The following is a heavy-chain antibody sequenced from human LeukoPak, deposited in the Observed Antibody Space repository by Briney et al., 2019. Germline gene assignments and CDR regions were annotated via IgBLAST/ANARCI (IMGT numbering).Heavy chain of an antibody. Sequence: GASVKVSCKASGYTFTGYYMHWVRQAPGQGLEWMGWINPNSGGTNYAQKFQGRVTMTRDTSISTAYMELSRLRSDDTAVYYCATVRTRGYSDYDAFDYWGQGTLVTVSS. CDR1: GYTFTGYY. D-gene: IGHD5-12*01. V-gene: IGHV1-2*02. J-gene: IGHJ4*02. CDR3: ATVRTRGYSDYDAFDY. CDR2: INPNSGGT.